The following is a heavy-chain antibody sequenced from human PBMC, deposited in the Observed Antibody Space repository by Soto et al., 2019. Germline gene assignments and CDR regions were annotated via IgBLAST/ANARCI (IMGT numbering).Heavy chain of an antibody. CDR1: GFTFTRYS. CDR3: ARESEDLTSNFDY. J-gene: IGHJ4*02. CDR2: ISSTTNYI. V-gene: IGHV3-21*06. Sequence: PGGSLRLPCAASGFTFTRYSMNWVRQAPGKGLEGVSSISSTTNYIYYGDSMKGRFTISRDNDKNSLYLEMNSLRAEDTAVYYCARESEDLTSNFDYWGQGTLVTVSS.